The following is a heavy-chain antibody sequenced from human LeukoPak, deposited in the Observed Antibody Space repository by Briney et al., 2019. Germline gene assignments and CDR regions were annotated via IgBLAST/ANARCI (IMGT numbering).Heavy chain of an antibody. CDR1: GYSISSGYY. CDR2: IYHSGST. V-gene: IGHV4-38-2*02. J-gene: IGHJ4*02. Sequence: PSETLSLTCAVSGYSISSGYYWGWIRQPPGKGLEWIGSIYHSGSTYYNPSLQSRVTISVDTSKNQFSLKLSSVTAADTAVYYCARDLSWVPTSDYWGQGTLVTVSP. D-gene: IGHD4/OR15-4a*01. CDR3: ARDLSWVPTSDY.